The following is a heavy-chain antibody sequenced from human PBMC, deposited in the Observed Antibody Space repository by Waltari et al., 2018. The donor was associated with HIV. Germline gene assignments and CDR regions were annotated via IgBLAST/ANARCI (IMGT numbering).Heavy chain of an antibody. J-gene: IGHJ3*01. Sequence: EVQLLESGGGLVQPGGSLRLSCDASGFNFRHLAMSWVRKAPGKGPEWVSALSGSGSTASYADYVKGRFTISRDFSNNTLFLQMNNLRAEDTAVYFCAKSMRDLRPSAFDVWGQGTMVAISS. V-gene: IGHV3-23*01. D-gene: IGHD2-8*01. CDR2: LSGSGSTA. CDR1: GFNFRHLA. CDR3: AKSMRDLRPSAFDV.